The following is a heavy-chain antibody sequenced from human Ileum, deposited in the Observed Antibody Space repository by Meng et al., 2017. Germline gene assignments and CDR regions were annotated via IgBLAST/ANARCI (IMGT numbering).Heavy chain of an antibody. CDR2: ISYNGTT. J-gene: IGHJ4*02. CDR3: ARFRSGSYSDY. D-gene: IGHD1-26*01. Sequence: VHLEGSGPGLSKPSATLSLTCTVFGGSIIGFYWSWIRQPPGQGLEWIGFISYNGTTNYNPSLKSRVTISVDTSKNQFSLKLSSVTAADTAVYYCARFRSGSYSDYWGQGTLVTVSS. V-gene: IGHV4-59*01. CDR1: GGSIIGFY.